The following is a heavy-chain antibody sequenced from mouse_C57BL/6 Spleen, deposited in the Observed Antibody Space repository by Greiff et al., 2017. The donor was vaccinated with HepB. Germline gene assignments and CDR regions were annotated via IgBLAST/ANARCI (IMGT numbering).Heavy chain of an antibody. CDR3: ARLGSSGYVNYFDY. V-gene: IGHV1-81*01. CDR2: IYPRSGNT. CDR1: GYTFTSYG. D-gene: IGHD3-2*02. J-gene: IGHJ2*01. Sequence: VQLQQSGAELARPGASVKLSCKASGYTFTSYGISWVKQRTGQGLEWIGEIYPRSGNTYYNEKFKGKATLTADKSSSTAYMELRSLTSEDSAVYFCARLGSSGYVNYFDYWGQGTTLTVSS.